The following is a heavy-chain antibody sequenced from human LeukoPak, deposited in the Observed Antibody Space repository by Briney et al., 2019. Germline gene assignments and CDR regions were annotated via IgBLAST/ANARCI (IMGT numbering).Heavy chain of an antibody. Sequence: GGSLRLSCAASGFTFSSYAMSWVRQAPGKGLEWVSAISGSGGSTYYADSVKGRLTISRDNSKNTLYLQMNSLRAEDTAVYYCAKDHGDYVWGSYRPGLSWFDPWGQGTLVTVSS. D-gene: IGHD3-16*02. CDR2: ISGSGGST. CDR1: GFTFSSYA. CDR3: AKDHGDYVWGSYRPGLSWFDP. J-gene: IGHJ5*02. V-gene: IGHV3-23*01.